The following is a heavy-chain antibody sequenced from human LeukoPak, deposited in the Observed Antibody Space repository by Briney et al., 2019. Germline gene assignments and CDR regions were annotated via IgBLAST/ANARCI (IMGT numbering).Heavy chain of an antibody. CDR1: GYTFTSYY. V-gene: IGHV1-46*01. Sequence: ASVKVSCKASGYTFTSYYMHWVRQAPGQGLEWMGIINPSGGSTSYAQKFQGRVTMTRDTSTSTVYMELSSLRSEDTAVYYCARAQKDIVVVPAAILTYYYGMDVWGQGTTVTVSS. D-gene: IGHD2-2*02. J-gene: IGHJ6*02. CDR3: ARAQKDIVVVPAAILTYYYGMDV. CDR2: INPSGGST.